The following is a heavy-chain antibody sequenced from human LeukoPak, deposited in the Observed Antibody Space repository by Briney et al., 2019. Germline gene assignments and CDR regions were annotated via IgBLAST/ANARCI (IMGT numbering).Heavy chain of an antibody. CDR2: ISSRSSYI. V-gene: IGHV3-21*01. CDR1: GFTFSSYS. CDR3: ASGQQLGFDY. Sequence: RGSLRLSCPASGFTFSSYSINWVRQAPGMGRQWVSSISSRSSYIYYADSVKGRFTISRDNAKNSLYLQINSLRAEDTAVYYCASGQQLGFDYWGQGTLVTVSS. J-gene: IGHJ4*02. D-gene: IGHD6-13*01.